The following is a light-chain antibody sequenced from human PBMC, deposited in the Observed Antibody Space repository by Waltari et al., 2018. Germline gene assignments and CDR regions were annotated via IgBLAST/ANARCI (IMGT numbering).Light chain of an antibody. V-gene: IGLV1-51*01. CDR3: ATWDSSLSAGV. J-gene: IGLJ1*01. Sequence: QSVLTQPPSASAAPGQMVSIPCSGSSPNIAINSVSWYQKLPETAPKLLIYENFQRPSGIPHRFYGSKSGTSATLDITGLQTGDEGDYYCATWDSSLSAGVFGTGTKVTVL. CDR1: SPNIAINS. CDR2: ENF.